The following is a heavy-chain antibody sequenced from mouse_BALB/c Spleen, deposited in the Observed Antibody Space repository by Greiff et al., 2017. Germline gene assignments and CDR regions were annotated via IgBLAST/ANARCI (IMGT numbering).Heavy chain of an antibody. CDR3: ARPLITTVGSSYYAMDY. CDR2: ISSGGSYT. D-gene: IGHD1-1*01. CDR1: GFTFSSYG. Sequence: EVQLVESGGDLVKPGGSLKLSCAASGFTFSSYGMSWVRQTPDKRLEWVATISSGGSYTYYPDSVKGRFTISRDNAKNTLYLQMSSLKSEDTAMYYCARPLITTVGSSYYAMDYWGQGTSVTVSS. J-gene: IGHJ4*01. V-gene: IGHV5-6*01.